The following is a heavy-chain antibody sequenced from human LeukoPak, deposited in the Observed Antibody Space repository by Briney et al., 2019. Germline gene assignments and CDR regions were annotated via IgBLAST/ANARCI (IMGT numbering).Heavy chain of an antibody. Sequence: SETLSLTCAVSGGSISSGGYSWSWIRQPPGKGLEWIGYIYHSGSTYYNPSLKSRVTISVDRSKNQFSLKLSSVTAADTAVYYGARGGGWGSFNWFHPRGQGTLVTVSS. CDR1: GGSISSGGYS. J-gene: IGHJ5*02. V-gene: IGHV4-30-2*01. CDR3: ARGGGWGSFNWFHP. D-gene: IGHD3-16*01. CDR2: IYHSGST.